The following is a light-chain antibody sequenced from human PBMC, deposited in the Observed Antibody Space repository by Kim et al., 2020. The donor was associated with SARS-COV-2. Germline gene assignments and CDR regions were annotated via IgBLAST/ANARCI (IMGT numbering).Light chain of an antibody. CDR2: WAS. CDR1: QSVLYSSNNKNY. V-gene: IGKV4-1*01. J-gene: IGKJ3*01. CDR3: QQYYGTPVT. Sequence: DIVMTQSPDSLAVSLGERATINCKSSQSVLYSSNNKNYLAWYQQKPGQPPKLLIDWASTRESGVPDRFSGSGSGTDFTLTISSLQAEDVAVYYCQQYYGTPVTFGPGTKVDIK.